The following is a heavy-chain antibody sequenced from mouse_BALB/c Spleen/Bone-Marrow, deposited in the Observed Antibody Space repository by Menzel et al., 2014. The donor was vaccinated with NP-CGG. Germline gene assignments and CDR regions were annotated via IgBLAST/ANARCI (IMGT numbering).Heavy chain of an antibody. J-gene: IGHJ2*01. D-gene: IGHD4-1*01. CDR3: TRGGNWDDFDS. Sequence: EVQLVESGGGLVQPGGSRKLSCAASGFTFSSFGMHWVRQAPEKGLEWVAYISSGSSTIFYADTAKGRFTVSRDNPKNTLFLQMTSLRSEDTAMYFCTRGGNWDDFDSWGQGTTLTVSS. V-gene: IGHV5-17*02. CDR2: ISSGSSTI. CDR1: GFTFSSFG.